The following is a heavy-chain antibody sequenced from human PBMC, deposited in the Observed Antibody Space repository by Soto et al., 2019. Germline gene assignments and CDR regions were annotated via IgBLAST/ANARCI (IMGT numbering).Heavy chain of an antibody. V-gene: IGHV4-59*01. D-gene: IGHD6-19*01. J-gene: IGHJ3*02. CDR1: GGSISSYY. CDR2: IYYSGST. Sequence: KTSETLSLTCTVSGGSISSYYWSWIRQPPGKGLEWIGYIYYSGSTNYNPSLKSRVTISVDTSKNQFSLKLSSVTAADTAVYYCAREVAVAGRLKCDAFDSWGQGTMVTVSS. CDR3: AREVAVAGRLKCDAFDS.